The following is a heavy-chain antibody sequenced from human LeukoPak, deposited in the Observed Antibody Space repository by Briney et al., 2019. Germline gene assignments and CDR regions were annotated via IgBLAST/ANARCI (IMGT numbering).Heavy chain of an antibody. CDR3: ASPYSGVDGVSMDYY. CDR1: GLMFSSFA. CDR2: IFSDEKTA. J-gene: IGHJ4*02. Sequence: GGSLRLSCEASGLMFSSFAMTWGRQAPGKGLEWVAVIFSDEKTAIYADSVKGRFPISRDNSKNRLFLQLDSLRPDDTATYYCASPYSGVDGVSMDYYWGQGTMVTVSP. D-gene: IGHD5-12*01. V-gene: IGHV3-30*04.